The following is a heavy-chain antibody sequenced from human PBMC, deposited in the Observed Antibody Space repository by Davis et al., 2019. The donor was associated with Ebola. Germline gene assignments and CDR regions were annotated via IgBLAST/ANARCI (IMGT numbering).Heavy chain of an antibody. V-gene: IGHV1-18*01. J-gene: IGHJ1*01. CDR3: ARDRGYSSGWYVQH. D-gene: IGHD6-19*01. CDR2: ISADNGNT. CDR1: GYTFTSYG. Sequence: ASVKVSCKTSGYTFTSYGISWVRQAPGQGLEWMGWISADNGNTYYAQKFQDRVTVTTDSSTSTAYMELRSLRSDDTAVYYCARDRGYSSGWYVQHWGQGTLVTVSS.